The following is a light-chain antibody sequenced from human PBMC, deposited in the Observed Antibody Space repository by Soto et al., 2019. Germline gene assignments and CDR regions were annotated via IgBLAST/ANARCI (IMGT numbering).Light chain of an antibody. CDR2: AAS. CDR3: QQLNSYPT. J-gene: IGKJ5*01. Sequence: DIQMTQSPSTLPASVGDRVTITCRASQGISSYLAWYQQKPGKAPKLLIYAASTLQSGVPSRLSGSGSGTEFTLTISSLKPEDFATYYCQQLNSYPTFGQGTKLEIK. V-gene: IGKV1-9*01. CDR1: QGISSY.